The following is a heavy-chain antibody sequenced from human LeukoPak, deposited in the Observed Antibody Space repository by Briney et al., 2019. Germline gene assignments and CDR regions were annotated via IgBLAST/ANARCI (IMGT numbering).Heavy chain of an antibody. J-gene: IGHJ4*02. D-gene: IGHD3-3*01. CDR2: IYPGDSDT. CDR1: GYIFTSYW. CDR3: ARSGYDFWSGYYPFDY. Sequence: GESLKISCEGSGYIFTSYWIGWVRQMPGKGLEWMGIIYPGDSDTRYSPSFQGQVTISADKSISTAYLQWSSLKASDTAMYYCARSGYDFWSGYYPFDYWGQGTLVTVSS. V-gene: IGHV5-51*01.